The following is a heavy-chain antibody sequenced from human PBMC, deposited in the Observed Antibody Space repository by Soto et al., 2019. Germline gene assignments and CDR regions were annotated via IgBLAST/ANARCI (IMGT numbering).Heavy chain of an antibody. CDR2: IVHLYGTT. D-gene: IGHD2-21*01. Sequence: QGQLVQSGAEVKKPGSSVKVSCKASGLTFSNYAVSWVRQAPGQGPEWMGGIVHLYGTTNYAQRFQGRLTITADESTSTTCLALSRLTFDKTAVYYITSRIVVMRDGMDVWGRGTTVTVSS. J-gene: IGHJ6*02. CDR1: GLTFSNYA. CDR3: TSRIVVMRDGMDV. V-gene: IGHV1-69*19.